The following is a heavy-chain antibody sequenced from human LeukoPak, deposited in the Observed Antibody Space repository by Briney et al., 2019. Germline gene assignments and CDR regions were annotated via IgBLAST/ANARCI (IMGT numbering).Heavy chain of an antibody. CDR1: GITLSNYG. Sequence: PGGSLRLSCAVSGITLSNYGMSWVRQAPGKGLEWGAGISDSGGSTNYADSVKCRFTISRDNPKNTLYLQMNSLRAEDTAVYFCATRGVVIRVILVGFHKEAYYFDSWGQGALVTVSS. CDR2: ISDSGGST. CDR3: ATRGVVIRVILVGFHKEAYYFDS. D-gene: IGHD3-22*01. V-gene: IGHV3-23*01. J-gene: IGHJ4*02.